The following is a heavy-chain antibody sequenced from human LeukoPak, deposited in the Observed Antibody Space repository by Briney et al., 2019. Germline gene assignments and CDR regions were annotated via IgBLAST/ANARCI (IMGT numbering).Heavy chain of an antibody. CDR1: GFTFSSYW. CDR3: ARILDFYYFDY. J-gene: IGHJ4*02. V-gene: IGHV3-7*01. D-gene: IGHD3-3*01. Sequence: GGSLRLSCAASGFTFSSYWMSWVRQAPGKGLEWVANIKQDGSEKYYVDSVKGRFTISRDNAKNSLYLQMNSPRAEDTAVYYCARILDFYYFDYWGQGTLVTVSS. CDR2: IKQDGSEK.